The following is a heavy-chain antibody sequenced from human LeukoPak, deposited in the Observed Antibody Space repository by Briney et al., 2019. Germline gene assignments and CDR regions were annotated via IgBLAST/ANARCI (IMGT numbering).Heavy chain of an antibody. D-gene: IGHD2-21*02. J-gene: IGHJ4*02. Sequence: SETLSLTCTVSGGSISSSSYYWGWIRQPPGKGLEWIGSIYYSGSTYYNPSLKSRVTISVDTSKNQFSLKLSSVTAADTAVYYCARHLRGDCYQADYWGQGTLVTVSS. CDR2: IYYSGST. CDR3: ARHLRGDCYQADY. V-gene: IGHV4-39*01. CDR1: GGSISSSSYY.